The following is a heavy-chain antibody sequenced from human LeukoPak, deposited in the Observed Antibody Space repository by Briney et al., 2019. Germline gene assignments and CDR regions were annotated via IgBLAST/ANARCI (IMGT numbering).Heavy chain of an antibody. CDR3: ARAPHYSNYGPYYYGMDV. V-gene: IGHV1-69*13. CDR1: GGTFSSYA. CDR2: IIPIFGTA. D-gene: IGHD4-11*01. Sequence: GASVKVSCKASGGTFSSYAISWVRQAPGQGLEWMGGIIPIFGTANYAQKFQGRVTITADESTSTAYMELSSLRAEDTAVYYCARAPHYSNYGPYYYGMDVWGQGTTVTVPS. J-gene: IGHJ6*02.